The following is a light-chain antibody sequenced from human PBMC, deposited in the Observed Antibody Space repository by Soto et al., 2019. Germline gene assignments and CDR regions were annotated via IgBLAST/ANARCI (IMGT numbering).Light chain of an antibody. J-gene: IGKJ1*01. CDR1: QSISTW. CDR2: QAS. CDR3: QQYKTYSMT. Sequence: DIQMTQSPSTLSASVGDRVSITCRASQSISTWLAWYRQKPGKAPELLIYQASSLESGVPSRFSGSGSGTEFTLTISSLQPDDFATYYCQQYKTYSMTFGQGTKVEIK. V-gene: IGKV1-5*03.